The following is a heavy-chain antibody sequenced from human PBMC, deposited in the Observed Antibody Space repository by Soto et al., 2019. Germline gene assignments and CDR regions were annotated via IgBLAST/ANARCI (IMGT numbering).Heavy chain of an antibody. V-gene: IGHV3-33*01. CDR1: GFTFSSYG. J-gene: IGHJ5*02. D-gene: IGHD2-15*01. CDR2: IWPDGSKE. CDR3: ATGRIVVPPFFS. Sequence: QVRLAESGGSVVQPGRSRRLSCTTSGFTFSSYGMHWVRQAPGKGLEWVAVIWPDGSKEFYADSVKGRFSISRDNSKKTFYLQMNSLKLEVTAVYYCATGRIVVPPFFSWGRGTLVIVSP.